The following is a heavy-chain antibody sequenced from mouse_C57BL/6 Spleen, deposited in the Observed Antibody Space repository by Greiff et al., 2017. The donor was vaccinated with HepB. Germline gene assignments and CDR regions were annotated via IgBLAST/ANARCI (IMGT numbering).Heavy chain of an antibody. CDR3: ARTDDYDG. CDR1: GYSITSGYY. Sequence: EVQLQESGPGLVKPSQSLSLTCSVTGYSITSGYYWNWIRQFPGNKLEWMGYISYDGSNNYNPSLKNRISITRDTSKNQFFLKLNSVTTEDTATYYCARTDDYDGWGQGTTLTVSS. V-gene: IGHV3-6*01. CDR2: ISYDGSN. J-gene: IGHJ2*01. D-gene: IGHD2-4*01.